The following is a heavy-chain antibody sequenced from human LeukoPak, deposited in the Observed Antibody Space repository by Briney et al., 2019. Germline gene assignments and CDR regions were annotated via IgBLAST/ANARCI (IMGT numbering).Heavy chain of an antibody. Sequence: GGSLRLSCAASGFTFSGYWMHWVRHAPGKGLVWVSRITSDGSSTIYADSVKGRFTISRDNAKNTLYLQMISLRAEDTAVYYCARDTGWYFDLWGRGTLVTVSS. CDR3: ARDTGWYFDL. V-gene: IGHV3-74*01. D-gene: IGHD4-17*01. CDR1: GFTFSGYW. CDR2: ITSDGSST. J-gene: IGHJ2*01.